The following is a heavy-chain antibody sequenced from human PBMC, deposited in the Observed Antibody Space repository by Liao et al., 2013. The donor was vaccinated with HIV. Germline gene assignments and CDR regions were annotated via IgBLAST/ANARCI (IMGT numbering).Heavy chain of an antibody. J-gene: IGHJ6*03. D-gene: IGHD3-3*01. CDR3: ARGTTRGFWSGYYDYYYYMDV. Sequence: QVQLQESGPGLVKSSETLPLTCTLSGGSISHYYWSWIRQSPGKGLEWIGYIHFSGSTNYNPSLKSRVTISLDMSENQFSLNLSSVTAADTAVYYCARGTTRGFWSGYYDYYYYMDVWGKGTTVTVSS. CDR1: GGSISHYY. CDR2: IHFSGST. V-gene: IGHV4-59*01.